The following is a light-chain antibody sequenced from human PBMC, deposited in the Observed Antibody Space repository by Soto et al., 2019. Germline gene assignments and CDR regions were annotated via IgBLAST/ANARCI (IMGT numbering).Light chain of an antibody. CDR2: KAS. Sequence: DIQVTQSPSTLSASVGDRVTLPCRASKSISSWVACYQQKPGKGPKLLIYKASHLESGVPSRFSGSGSGTEFTLTISSLQPGDFATYYCQHYNTYPWTFGHGTKVDIK. V-gene: IGKV1-5*03. CDR1: KSISSW. J-gene: IGKJ1*01. CDR3: QHYNTYPWT.